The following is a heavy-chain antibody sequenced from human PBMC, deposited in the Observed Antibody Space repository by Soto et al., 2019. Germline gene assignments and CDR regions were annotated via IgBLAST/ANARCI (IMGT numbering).Heavy chain of an antibody. J-gene: IGHJ4*02. CDR2: TRNKASSYTT. CDR3: AREGSSSGPDYEY. D-gene: IGHD3-22*01. Sequence: EVQLVESGGGLVQPGASLRLSCAASGFSFSDYYINWVRQAPGKGLEWVGRTRNKASSYTTDYAAFVKGRFTISRDDSKNLIYLQMNSLKTEDTAVYYCAREGSSSGPDYEYWGPGTLVTVSS. CDR1: GFSFSDYY. V-gene: IGHV3-72*01.